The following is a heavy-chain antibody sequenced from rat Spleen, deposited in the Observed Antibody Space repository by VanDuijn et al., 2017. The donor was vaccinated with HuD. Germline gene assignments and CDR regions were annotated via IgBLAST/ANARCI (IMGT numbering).Heavy chain of an antibody. CDR1: GFSLSSNG. Sequence: QVQLKESGPGLVQPSQTLSLTCTVSGFSLSSNGVSWVRQSPGKGLEWVAAISSGGTSYYNSALKSRLNISRDTSKSQVFLEMSSLQTEDTATYYCARAHMDAWGQGASVTVST. CDR3: ARAHMDA. V-gene: IGHV2S12*01. CDR2: ISSGGTS. J-gene: IGHJ4*01.